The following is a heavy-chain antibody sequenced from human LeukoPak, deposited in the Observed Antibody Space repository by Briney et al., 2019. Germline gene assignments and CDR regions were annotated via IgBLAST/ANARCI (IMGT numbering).Heavy chain of an antibody. V-gene: IGHV3-30*04. CDR3: AKDSGWYYFDY. D-gene: IGHD6-19*01. CDR1: GFTFSSYA. J-gene: IGHJ4*02. Sequence: PGGSLRLSCAASGFTFSSYAIHWVRQAPGKGLEWVAVISFDGTDAFYADSVKGRFTISRDNSKNTPYLQMNSLRAEDTAVYYCAKDSGWYYFDYWGQGTLVTVSS. CDR2: ISFDGTDA.